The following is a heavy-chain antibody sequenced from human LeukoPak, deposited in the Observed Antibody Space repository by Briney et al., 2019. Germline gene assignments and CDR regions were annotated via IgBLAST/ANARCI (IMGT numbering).Heavy chain of an antibody. D-gene: IGHD3-10*01. CDR3: AREGMMQDFDY. CDR1: GFTFSSYS. V-gene: IGHV3-21*01. CDR2: ISSSSSYI. Sequence: GGSLRLSGAASGFTFSSYSMNWVRQAPGKGLEWVSSISSSSSYIYYADSVKGRFTISRDNAKNSLYLQMNSLRAEDTAVYYCAREGMMQDFDYWGQGTLVTVSS. J-gene: IGHJ4*02.